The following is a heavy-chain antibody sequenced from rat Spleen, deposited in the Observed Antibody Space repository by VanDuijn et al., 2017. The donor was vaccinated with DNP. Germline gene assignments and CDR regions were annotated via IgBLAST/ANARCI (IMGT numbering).Heavy chain of an antibody. Sequence: EVQLVESGGGLVQPGRSMRLSCVASGFTFSNYYMVWVRQAPTKGLEWVASIGPGGGNTYYRDSVKGRFTISRDNVKSTLYLQMNSLRSEDTATYYCSTGRGGPDYWGQGVMVTVSS. J-gene: IGHJ2*01. D-gene: IGHD1-11*01. V-gene: IGHV5-25*01. CDR2: IGPGGGNT. CDR1: GFTFSNYY. CDR3: STGRGGPDY.